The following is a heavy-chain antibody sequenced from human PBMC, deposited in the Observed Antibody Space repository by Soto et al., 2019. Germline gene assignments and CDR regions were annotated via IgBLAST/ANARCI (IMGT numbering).Heavy chain of an antibody. CDR3: AREGSYCSSTSCYFYYMDV. Sequence: ASVKVSCKASGYTFTGYYMHWVRQAPGQGLEWMGWINPNSGGTNYAQKFQGWVTMTRDTSISTAYMELSRLRSDDTAVYYCAREGSYCSSTSCYFYYMDVWGKGTTVTVSS. CDR2: INPNSGGT. D-gene: IGHD2-2*01. V-gene: IGHV1-2*04. CDR1: GYTFTGYY. J-gene: IGHJ6*03.